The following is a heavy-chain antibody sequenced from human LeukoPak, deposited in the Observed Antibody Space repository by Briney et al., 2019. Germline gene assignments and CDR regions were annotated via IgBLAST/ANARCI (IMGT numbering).Heavy chain of an antibody. CDR1: GGSISSHY. Sequence: SETLSLTCTVSGGSISSHYWIGIRQPPGKGLEWIGYIYYSGSTNCNPSLKSRGTISIDTSKNQFSLKLSSVTAADTAVYYCARDFRDGDSVFYYYYMDVWGKGTTVTVSS. CDR3: ARDFRDGDSVFYYYYMDV. D-gene: IGHD4-17*01. J-gene: IGHJ6*03. V-gene: IGHV4-59*11. CDR2: IYYSGST.